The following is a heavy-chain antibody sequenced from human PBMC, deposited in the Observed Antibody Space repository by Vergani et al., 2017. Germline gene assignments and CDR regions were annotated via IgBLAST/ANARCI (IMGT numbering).Heavy chain of an antibody. J-gene: IGHJ6*02. CDR2: IYHSGST. CDR3: ARSNSGYYYYGMDV. V-gene: IGHV4-59*01. Sequence: QVQLQESGPGLVKPSETLSLTCTVSGGSISSYYWSWIRQPPGKGLEWIGYIYHSGSTNYNPSLKSRVTISVDTSKNQFSLKLSSVTAADTAVYYCARSNSGYYYYGMDVWGQGTTVTVSS. D-gene: IGHD4-11*01. CDR1: GGSISSYY.